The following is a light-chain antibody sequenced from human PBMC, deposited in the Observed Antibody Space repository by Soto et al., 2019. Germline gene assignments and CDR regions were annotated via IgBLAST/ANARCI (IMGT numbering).Light chain of an antibody. J-gene: IGLJ1*01. CDR1: SSDVGGYEY. V-gene: IGLV2-11*01. CDR3: CSYSGRPFYV. Sequence: QSVLTQPRSVSGSPGQSVTISCTGTSSDVGGYEYVSWYQQHPGKAPKLMIYDVSKRPSGVPDRFSGSRSGNTASLTISGLQPEDEADYYCCSYSGRPFYVFGVGTKVTAL. CDR2: DVS.